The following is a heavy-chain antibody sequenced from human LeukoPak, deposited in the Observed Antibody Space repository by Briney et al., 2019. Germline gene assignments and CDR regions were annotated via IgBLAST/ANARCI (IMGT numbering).Heavy chain of an antibody. V-gene: IGHV3-74*01. J-gene: IGHJ4*02. Sequence: QSGGSLRLSCAASGLTFSSDWMHWVRQVPGKGLVWVSRINSDASTINHADSVKGRFTISRDNAKNTLYLQMNNLRAEDTAVYYCAREDCTIGAVCSSLLDHWGRGTLVTVSS. D-gene: IGHD2-8*01. CDR3: AREDCTIGAVCSSLLDH. CDR2: INSDASTI. CDR1: GLTFSSDW.